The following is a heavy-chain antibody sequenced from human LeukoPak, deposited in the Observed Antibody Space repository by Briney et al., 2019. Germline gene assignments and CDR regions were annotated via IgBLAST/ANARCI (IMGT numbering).Heavy chain of an antibody. J-gene: IGHJ4*02. CDR2: IIPIFGTA. CDR3: AVTYYDFWSGLQNFDY. D-gene: IGHD3-3*01. V-gene: IGHV1-69*05. CDR1: GGTFSSYA. Sequence: ASVKVSCKASGGTFSSYAISWVRQAPGQGVEWMGGIIPIFGTANYAQKFQGRVTITTDESTSTAYMELSSLRSEDTAVYYCAVTYYDFWSGLQNFDYWGQGTLVTVSS.